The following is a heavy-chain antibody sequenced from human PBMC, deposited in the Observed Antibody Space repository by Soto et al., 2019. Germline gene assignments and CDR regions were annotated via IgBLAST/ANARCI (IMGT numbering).Heavy chain of an antibody. Sequence: AAAVKVSCKAAARAFSCYGISWVRQAPGQAVEWMGRIIPFIGTANYAHKFQGSLTITAAESTTTAHMELTSLRSEATVVYYCARVVITTVPAYYYHGMDVWGQAITVTVSS. CDR2: IIPFIGTA. J-gene: IGHJ6*02. V-gene: IGHV1-69*11. CDR3: ARVVITTVPAYYYHGMDV. CDR1: ARAFSCYG. D-gene: IGHD1-1*01.